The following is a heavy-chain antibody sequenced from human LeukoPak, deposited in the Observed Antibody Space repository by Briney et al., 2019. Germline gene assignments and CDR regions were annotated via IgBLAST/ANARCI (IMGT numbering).Heavy chain of an antibody. Sequence: ASVKVSCKASGGTFSSYAISWVRQAPGQGLEWMGGIIPIFGTANYAQKFQGRVTITADESTSTAYMELSSLRSEDTAVYYCARGPNSGSYPVDYWGQGTLVTVSS. D-gene: IGHD1-26*01. V-gene: IGHV1-69*13. CDR2: IIPIFGTA. CDR3: ARGPNSGSYPVDY. CDR1: GGTFSSYA. J-gene: IGHJ4*02.